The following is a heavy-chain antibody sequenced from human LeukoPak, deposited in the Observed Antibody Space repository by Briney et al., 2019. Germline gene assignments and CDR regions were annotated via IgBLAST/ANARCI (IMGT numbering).Heavy chain of an antibody. V-gene: IGHV1-18*01. CDR3: ARDLGGYSSGCSGY. D-gene: IGHD6-19*01. CDR1: GGTFSDYA. CDR2: ISAYNGNT. Sequence: GASVKVSCKASGGTFSDYAISWVRQAPGQGLEWMGWISAYNGNTNYAQKLQGRVTMTTDTSTSTAYMELRSLRSDDTAVYYCARDLGGYSSGCSGYWGQGTLVTVSS. J-gene: IGHJ4*02.